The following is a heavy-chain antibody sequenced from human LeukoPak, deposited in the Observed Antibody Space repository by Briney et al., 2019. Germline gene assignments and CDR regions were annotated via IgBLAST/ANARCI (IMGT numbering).Heavy chain of an antibody. D-gene: IGHD5-24*01. V-gene: IGHV4-59*01. Sequence: SETLSLTCTVSGGSISSYYWSWIRRPPGKGLEWIGYISYSGSTNYNPSLKSRVTISVDTSKNQFSLRLSSVTAADTAVYFCARCRDGYPPFDYWGQGTLVTVSS. CDR2: ISYSGST. CDR3: ARCRDGYPPFDY. CDR1: GGSISSYY. J-gene: IGHJ4*02.